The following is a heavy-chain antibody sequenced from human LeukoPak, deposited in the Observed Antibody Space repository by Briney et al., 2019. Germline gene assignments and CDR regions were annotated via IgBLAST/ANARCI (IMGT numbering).Heavy chain of an antibody. CDR1: GGSISSSSYY. Sequence: SETLSLTCTVSGGSISSSSYYWGWIRQPPGKGLEWIGSIYYSGSTYYNPSLKSRVTISVDTSKNQFSLKLTSVTAADTAVYYCVGDSSSWTSWFDPWGQGTLVTVSS. D-gene: IGHD6-13*01. CDR2: IYYSGST. V-gene: IGHV4-39*07. CDR3: VGDSSSWTSWFDP. J-gene: IGHJ5*02.